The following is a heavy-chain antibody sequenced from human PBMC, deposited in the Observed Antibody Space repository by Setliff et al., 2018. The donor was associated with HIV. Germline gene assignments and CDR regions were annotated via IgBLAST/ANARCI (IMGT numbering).Heavy chain of an antibody. J-gene: IGHJ5*02. CDR2: MNPNSGNT. V-gene: IGHV1-8*02. CDR1: GYTFTSYD. CDR3: ARGGSSYYGSGSYTWFDP. Sequence: ASVKVSCKASGYTFTSYDINWVRQATGQGLEWMGWMNPNSGNTGYAQKFQGRVTMTRKISISTAYMELSSLRSEDTAVYYCARGGSSYYGSGSYTWFDPWGQGTLVTVSS. D-gene: IGHD3-10*01.